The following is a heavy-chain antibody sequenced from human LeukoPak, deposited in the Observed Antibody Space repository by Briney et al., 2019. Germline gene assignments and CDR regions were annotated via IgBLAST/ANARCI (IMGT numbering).Heavy chain of an antibody. J-gene: IGHJ4*02. CDR3: TGNYYGSGSYADFDY. CDR1: GFTFSGSA. D-gene: IGHD3-10*01. V-gene: IGHV3-73*01. Sequence: GGSLRLSCAASGFTFSGSAMHWVRQASGKGLEWVGRIRSKTNSYATSYAASVKGRFALSRDDSKNTAYLQMDSLKTEDTAVYYCTGNYYGSGSYADFDYRGQGTLVTVSS. CDR2: IRSKTNSYAT.